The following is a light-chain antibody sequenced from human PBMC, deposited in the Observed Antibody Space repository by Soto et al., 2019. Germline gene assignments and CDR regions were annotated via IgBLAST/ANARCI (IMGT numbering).Light chain of an antibody. CDR3: QQSYSTLSVT. CDR2: AAS. CDR1: QSVSKW. Sequence: DIQMTQSPSTLSASVGDRVTITCRASQSVSKWLAWYQQKPGKAPRLLIYAASSLQRGVPSRFTGSGSGTDFTLTISSLQPEDFATYYCQQSYSTLSVTFGQGTRLEIK. V-gene: IGKV1-39*01. J-gene: IGKJ5*01.